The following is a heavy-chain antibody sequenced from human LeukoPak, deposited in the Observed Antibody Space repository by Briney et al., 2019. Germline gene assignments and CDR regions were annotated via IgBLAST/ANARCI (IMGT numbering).Heavy chain of an antibody. CDR2: INPNSGGT. J-gene: IGHJ4*02. D-gene: IGHD6-13*01. Sequence: ASVKVSCKASGYTFTGYYMHWVRQAPGQGLEWMGWINPNSGGTNYAQKFQGRVTMTRDTSTSTVYMEPSSLRSEDTAVYYCAADRFGSSWYNYWGQGTLVTVSS. CDR1: GYTFTGYY. CDR3: AADRFGSSWYNY. V-gene: IGHV1-2*02.